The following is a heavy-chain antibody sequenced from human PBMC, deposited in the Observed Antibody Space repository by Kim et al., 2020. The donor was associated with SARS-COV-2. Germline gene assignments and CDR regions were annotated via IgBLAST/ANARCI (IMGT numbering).Heavy chain of an antibody. Sequence: VEGRFTIPRDNAQNTLYLQMNRLRAEDTALYYCAKSSRSYYDILTGYYSYWGQGTLVTVSS. V-gene: IGHV3-9*01. D-gene: IGHD3-9*01. CDR3: AKSSRSYYDILTGYYSY. J-gene: IGHJ4*02.